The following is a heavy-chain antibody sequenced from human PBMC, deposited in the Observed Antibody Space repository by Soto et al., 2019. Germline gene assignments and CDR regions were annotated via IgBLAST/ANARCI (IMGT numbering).Heavy chain of an antibody. CDR1: GGTFSSYA. V-gene: IGHV1-69*13. D-gene: IGHD6-13*01. J-gene: IGHJ4*02. CDR2: IIPIFGTA. Sequence: ASVKVSCKASGGTFSSYAISWVRQAPGQGLEWMGGIIPIFGTANYAQKFQGRVTITADESTSTAYMELSSLRSEDTAVYYCARARATIAAAAIFDCWGQGTLVTVSS. CDR3: ARARATIAAAAIFDC.